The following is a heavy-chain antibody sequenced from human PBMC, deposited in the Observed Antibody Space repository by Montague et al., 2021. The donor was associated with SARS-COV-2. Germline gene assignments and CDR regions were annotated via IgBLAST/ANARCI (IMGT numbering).Heavy chain of an antibody. CDR3: ARDQVGYSDSGGGIGP. CDR1: GGSISNFY. D-gene: IGHD3-10*01. CDR2: IRHSGLT. J-gene: IGHJ5*02. Sequence: SETLSLTCTVSGGSISNFYWSSIRQPPGEGLEWIGYIRHSGLTNYRPSLESRVTMSRDTSKNQFSLELTSVTPADTAVYYCARDQVGYSDSGGGIGPWGQGTLVTVSS. V-gene: IGHV4-59*01.